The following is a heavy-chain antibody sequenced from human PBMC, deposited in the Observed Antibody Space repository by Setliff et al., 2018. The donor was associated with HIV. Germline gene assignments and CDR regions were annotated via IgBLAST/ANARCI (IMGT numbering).Heavy chain of an antibody. V-gene: IGHV3-7*01. CDR2: IKPDGSQK. Sequence: GGSLRLSCAASGFTFSNYWMSWVRQAPGKGLEWVANIKPDGSQKYYVDSAKGRFTISRDNAKKSLYLQMDSLRAEDTAVYYCARSYYGSTTAYGMDAWGQGTAVTVSS. J-gene: IGHJ6*02. D-gene: IGHD3-10*01. CDR1: GFTFSNYW. CDR3: ARSYYGSTTAYGMDA.